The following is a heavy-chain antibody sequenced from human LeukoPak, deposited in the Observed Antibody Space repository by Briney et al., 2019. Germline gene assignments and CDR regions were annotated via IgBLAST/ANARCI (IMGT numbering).Heavy chain of an antibody. Sequence: SVKVSCKASGGTFSSYAISWVRQAPGQGLEWMGGIIPIFGTANYAQKFQGRVTITADESTSTAYMELSSLRSEDTAVYYCARVRFGCRSTSCYGDFDYWGQGTLVTVSS. V-gene: IGHV1-69*13. CDR3: ARVRFGCRSTSCYGDFDY. CDR1: GGTFSSYA. D-gene: IGHD2-2*01. J-gene: IGHJ4*02. CDR2: IIPIFGTA.